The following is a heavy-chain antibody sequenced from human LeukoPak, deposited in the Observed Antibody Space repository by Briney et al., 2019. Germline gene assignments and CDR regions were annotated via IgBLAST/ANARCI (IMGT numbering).Heavy chain of an antibody. CDR3: ARHISRSSTSSHFDY. Sequence: GESLKISCQGSGYRFTTYWIGWVRQMPGKGLEWMGIIYPGESNIRYSPSFQGQVTISADKSISTAYLQWSSLKASDTAMYYCARHISRSSTSSHFDYWGQGTLVTVSS. J-gene: IGHJ4*02. V-gene: IGHV5-51*01. CDR1: GYRFTTYW. CDR2: IYPGESNI. D-gene: IGHD6-6*01.